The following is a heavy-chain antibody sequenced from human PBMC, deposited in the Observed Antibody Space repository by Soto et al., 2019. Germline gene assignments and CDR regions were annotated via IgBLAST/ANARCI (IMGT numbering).Heavy chain of an antibody. J-gene: IGHJ5*02. CDR1: GGSINSYY. Sequence: SETLSLTCTVSGGSINSYYWSWIRQPPGKGLEWIGFIYYSGSTSYNPSLKSRVTISVDTSKNQFSLKLSSVTAADTAVYYCARHLGGGHCSGGNCYAWFDPWGQGTLVTVS. V-gene: IGHV4-59*08. CDR2: IYYSGST. D-gene: IGHD2-15*01. CDR3: ARHLGGGHCSGGNCYAWFDP.